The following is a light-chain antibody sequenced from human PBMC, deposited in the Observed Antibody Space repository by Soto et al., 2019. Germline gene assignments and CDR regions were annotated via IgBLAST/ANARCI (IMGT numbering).Light chain of an antibody. J-gene: IGKJ4*01. CDR1: QSVSSN. V-gene: IGKV3-15*01. CDR2: GAS. CDR3: QQYNNWPST. Sequence: EIVMTQSPATLSVSPGERATLSCRASQSVSSNLAWYQQKPGQAPRLLIYGASTRATGIPARFSGSGSGTEFTLTISSLQSEDSAVYYCQQYNNWPSTFGGGTTVEIK.